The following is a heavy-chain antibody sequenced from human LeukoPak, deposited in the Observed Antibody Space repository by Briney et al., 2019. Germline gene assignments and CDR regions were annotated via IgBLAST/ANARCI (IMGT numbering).Heavy chain of an antibody. CDR2: INSDGSST. CDR1: GFTFSSYW. V-gene: IGHV3-74*01. Sequence: GGSLRLSCAASGFTFSSYWMHWVRQAPGKGLVWVSRINSDGSSTSYADSVKGRFTISRDNAKNTLYLQMNSLRAEDAAVYYCAREETGTDFDYWGQGTLVTVSS. D-gene: IGHD1-7*01. CDR3: AREETGTDFDY. J-gene: IGHJ4*02.